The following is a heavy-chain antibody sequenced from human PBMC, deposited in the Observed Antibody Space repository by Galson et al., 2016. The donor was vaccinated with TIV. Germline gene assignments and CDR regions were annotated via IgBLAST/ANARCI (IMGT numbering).Heavy chain of an antibody. J-gene: IGHJ4*02. V-gene: IGHV1-69*13. D-gene: IGHD3-10*01. CDR2: IITSFDRI. CDR3: GVPYMIPDVIRF. CDR1: GGTFNTYS. Sequence: SVKVSCKASGGTFNTYSFNWVRQAPGHGLEWMGQIITSFDRINYAQKFQGRVTISADGSMELSTLTPEDTAVYFCGVPYMIPDVIRFWGRGTPVTVSS.